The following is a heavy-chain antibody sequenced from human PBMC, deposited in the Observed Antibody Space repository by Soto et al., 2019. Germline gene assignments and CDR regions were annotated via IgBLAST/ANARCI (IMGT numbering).Heavy chain of an antibody. J-gene: IGHJ4*02. D-gene: IGHD6-13*01. Sequence: EVQLVESGGGLVKPGGSLRLSCTASGFTFSDAWMTWVGQAPGKGLEWVGRIKRKSDGGTTDHAAPVKGRFIISRDDSKNTLYLQMNSLNSEETAVYYCTTPVGYSSNGRRYFEKWGQGTLVTVSS. V-gene: IGHV3-15*01. CDR1: GFTFSDAW. CDR2: IKRKSDGGTT. CDR3: TTPVGYSSNGRRYFEK.